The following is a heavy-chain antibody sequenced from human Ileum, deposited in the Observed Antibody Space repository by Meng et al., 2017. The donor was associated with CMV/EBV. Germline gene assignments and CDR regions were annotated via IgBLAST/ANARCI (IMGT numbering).Heavy chain of an antibody. V-gene: IGHV2-5*02. Sequence: QTSLNCVRPPMSKPTQTITLTCPFSRFTLTTDVVGVGWIRRSPGKALKGLAFAYCDYDSRYSPSMKSRLRVVKDSSRNQVVLTLANADSVDTATYYCTHRRVGCCSDWDSGVFDDWGQGILVTVSS. D-gene: IGHD1-7*01. CDR3: THRRVGCCSDWDSGVFDD. CDR2: AYCDYDS. J-gene: IGHJ4*02. CDR1: RFTLTTDVVG.